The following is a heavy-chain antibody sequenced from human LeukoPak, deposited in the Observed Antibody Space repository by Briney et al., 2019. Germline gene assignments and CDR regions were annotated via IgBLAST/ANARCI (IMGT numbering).Heavy chain of an antibody. CDR1: GGSISSSSYY. CDR3: ARGFTQYASKTGGDCSYFDY. V-gene: IGHV4-39*07. D-gene: IGHD2-21*02. Sequence: PSETLSLTCTVSGGSISSSSYYWGWIRQPPGKGLEWIGSIYYSGSTYYNPSLKSRVTISVDTSKNQFSLKLSSVTAADTAVYYCARGFTQYASKTGGDCSYFDYWGQGTLVTVSS. CDR2: IYYSGST. J-gene: IGHJ4*02.